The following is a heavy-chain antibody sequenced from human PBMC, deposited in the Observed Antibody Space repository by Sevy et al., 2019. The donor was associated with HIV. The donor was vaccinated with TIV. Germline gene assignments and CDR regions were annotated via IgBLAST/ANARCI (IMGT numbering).Heavy chain of an antibody. Sequence: GGSLRLSCAASEFTFNNYGMYWVRQAPGRGLEWVAYIWFDGINKYYADSVKGRFTISRDNSKNTLYLQMNRLRVEDTAVYYCARDHGYNYGGHGGDYWGPGTLVTVSS. J-gene: IGHJ4*02. D-gene: IGHD5-18*01. CDR3: ARDHGYNYGGHGGDY. CDR2: IWFDGINK. V-gene: IGHV3-33*01. CDR1: EFTFNNYG.